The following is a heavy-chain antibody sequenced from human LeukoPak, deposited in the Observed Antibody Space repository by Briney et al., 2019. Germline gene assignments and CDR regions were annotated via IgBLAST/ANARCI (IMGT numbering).Heavy chain of an antibody. CDR1: GITFGDYA. V-gene: IGHV3-49*04. CDR3: TRDHSGSYWGYWFDP. CDR2: IRSKAYGGTT. Sequence: GGSLRLSCTASGITFGDYAMSWVRQAPGKGLEWVGFIRSKAYGGTTEYAASVKGRFTISRDDSKSIAYLQMNSLKTEDTAVYYCTRDHSGSYWGYWFDPWGQGTLVTVSS. D-gene: IGHD1-26*01. J-gene: IGHJ5*02.